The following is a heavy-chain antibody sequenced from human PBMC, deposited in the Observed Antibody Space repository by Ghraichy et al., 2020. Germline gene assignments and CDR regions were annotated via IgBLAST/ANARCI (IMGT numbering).Heavy chain of an antibody. D-gene: IGHD6-13*01. J-gene: IGHJ4*02. CDR2: IRYDGSNK. V-gene: IGHV3-30*02. CDR1: GFTFSSYG. CDR3: AKTPAAAGTG. Sequence: LSLTCAASGFTFSSYGMHWVRQAPGKGLEWVAFIRYDGSNKYYADSVKGRFTISRDNSKNTLYLQMNSLRAEDTAVYYCAKTPAAAGTGWGQGTLVTVSS.